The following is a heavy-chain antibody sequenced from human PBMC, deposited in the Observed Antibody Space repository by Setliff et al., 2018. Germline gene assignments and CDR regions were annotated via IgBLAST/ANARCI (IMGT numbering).Heavy chain of an antibody. CDR1: ADTFCRYD. V-gene: IGHV1-18*01. CDR3: ARGSRSWGPRDYYYMDV. Sequence: ASVKVSCKASADTFCRYDITWVRQAPGQGLEWMGWISPYNGKTEHAQMFQGRVTMATDRTTNTAYMELRSLKSDDTAVYYCARGSRSWGPRDYYYMDVWGQGTTVTVSS. J-gene: IGHJ6*03. CDR2: ISPYNGKT. D-gene: IGHD2-2*01.